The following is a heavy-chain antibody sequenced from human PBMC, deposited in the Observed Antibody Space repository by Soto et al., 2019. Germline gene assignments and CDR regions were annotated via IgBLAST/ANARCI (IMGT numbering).Heavy chain of an antibody. V-gene: IGHV1-24*01. CDR1: GYTLTELS. CDR2: FDPEDGKR. CDR3: ARDPYDSSGSNWFDP. J-gene: IGHJ5*02. D-gene: IGHD3-22*01. Sequence: ASVKVSCKVSGYTLTELSMHWVRQAPGKGLEWMGGFDPEDGKRIYAQKFQGRVTMTEDTSTETSYMELNSLRSEDTAVYYCARDPYDSSGSNWFDPWGQGTLVTVSS.